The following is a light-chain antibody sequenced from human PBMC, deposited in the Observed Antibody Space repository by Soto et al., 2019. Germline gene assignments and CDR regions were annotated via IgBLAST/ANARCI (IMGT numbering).Light chain of an antibody. CDR2: DAS. Sequence: EIVLTQSPATLSLSPGERATLSCRASQSVSSYLAWYQQKPGQAPRLLIYDASNKATGIPARFSGSGSGTDFTLPISSLEPEDFAVYYCQLRSNWLGFTFGPGTKVDIK. CDR3: QLRSNWLGFT. V-gene: IGKV3-11*01. CDR1: QSVSSY. J-gene: IGKJ3*01.